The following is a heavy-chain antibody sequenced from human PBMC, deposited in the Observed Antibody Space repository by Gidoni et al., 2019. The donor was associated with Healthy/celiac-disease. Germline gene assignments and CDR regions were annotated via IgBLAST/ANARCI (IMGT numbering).Heavy chain of an antibody. CDR3: ARVDGKDYYYYYMDV. CDR1: GFTVSSNY. Sequence: EVQLVETGGGLIQPGGSLRLSCAASGFTVSSNYMSWVRQAPGKGLEWVSVIYSGGSTYYADSVKGRFTISRDNSKNTLYLQMNSLRAEDTAVYYWARVDGKDYYYYYMDVWGKGTTVTVSS. V-gene: IGHV3-53*02. J-gene: IGHJ6*03. D-gene: IGHD1-26*01. CDR2: IYSGGST.